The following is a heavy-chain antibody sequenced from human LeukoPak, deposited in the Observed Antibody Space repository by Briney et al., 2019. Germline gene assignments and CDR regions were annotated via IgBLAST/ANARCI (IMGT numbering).Heavy chain of an antibody. CDR1: GFTFSSYA. CDR3: EKTKNQVCNFYYYDSSGYLFDY. V-gene: IGHV3-23*01. CDR2: ISGSGGST. Sequence: GGSLRLSCAASGFTFSSYAMSWVRQAPGKGLEWVTAISGSGGSTYYADSVKGRFTISRDNSKNTLYLQMNSLRAEDTAVYYCEKTKNQVCNFYYYDSSGYLFDYWGQGTLVTVSS. J-gene: IGHJ4*02. D-gene: IGHD3-22*01.